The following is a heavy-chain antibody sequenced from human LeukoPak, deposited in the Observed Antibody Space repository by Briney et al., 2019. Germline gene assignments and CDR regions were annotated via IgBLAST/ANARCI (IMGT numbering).Heavy chain of an antibody. V-gene: IGHV4-34*01. CDR1: GGSFSGYY. CDR2: INHSGST. J-gene: IGHJ3*02. D-gene: IGHD6-13*01. Sequence: TSETLSLTCAVYGGSFSGYYWSWIRRPPGKGLEWIGEINHSGSTNYNPSLKSRVTISVDTSKNQFSLKLSSVTAADTAVYYCARADYFIAAAAFDIWGQGTMVTVSS. CDR3: ARADYFIAAAAFDI.